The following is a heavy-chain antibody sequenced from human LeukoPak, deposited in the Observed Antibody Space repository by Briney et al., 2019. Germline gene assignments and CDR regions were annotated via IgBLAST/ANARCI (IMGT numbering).Heavy chain of an antibody. CDR2: TRYDGSNK. Sequence: GGSLRLSCAASGFTVSSYGMRWVRQAPGKRLEWVSFTRYDGSNKYYADTVKGAFSISRDNSKTTLYLQTNSLSVEDTAAYYCAKDPSPYYYDSSGYSYAFDIWGQGTMVTVSS. CDR1: GFTVSSYG. V-gene: IGHV3-30*02. CDR3: AKDPSPYYYDSSGYSYAFDI. D-gene: IGHD3-22*01. J-gene: IGHJ3*02.